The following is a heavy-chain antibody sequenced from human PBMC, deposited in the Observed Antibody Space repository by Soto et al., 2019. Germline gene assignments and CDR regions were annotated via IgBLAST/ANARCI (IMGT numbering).Heavy chain of an antibody. CDR1: GDSFSFYG. D-gene: IGHD3-22*01. V-gene: IGHV1-18*01. J-gene: IGHJ4*02. CDR2: INPSDGNR. Sequence: ASVKVCCKASGDSFSFYGINWVRQGPGQGLEWMGWINPSDGNRNFAQKFEDRVTMTTATSTNTFFLELRSLKSDDTAIYYCARDRLRGYDSSGFYSWGQGTMVTVSS. CDR3: ARDRLRGYDSSGFYS.